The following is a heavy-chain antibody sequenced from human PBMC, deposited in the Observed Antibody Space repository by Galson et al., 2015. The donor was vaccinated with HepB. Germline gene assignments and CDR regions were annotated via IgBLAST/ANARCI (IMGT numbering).Heavy chain of an antibody. V-gene: IGHV3-11*01. J-gene: IGHJ5*02. CDR2: ISSSGSDK. Sequence: LRLSCAASGFTFSDYYMTWIRQAPGKGLEWVSYISSSGSDKYYADSVKGRFTISRDNAKNSLYLQMNSLRAEDTAVYYCARDPGGWWFDPWGQGTLVTVSS. CDR1: GFTFSDYY. D-gene: IGHD3-16*01. CDR3: ARDPGGWWFDP.